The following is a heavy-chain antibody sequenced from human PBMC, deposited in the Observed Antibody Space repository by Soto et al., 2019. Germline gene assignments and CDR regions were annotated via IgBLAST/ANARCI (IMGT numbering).Heavy chain of an antibody. J-gene: IGHJ3*02. CDR3: ARALDSSGWYGDDAFDI. D-gene: IGHD6-19*01. CDR1: GGSISNKY. CDR2: MSTSGVT. Sequence: QVQLQESGPGLVKPSETLSLTCTVSGGSISNKYWSWIRQPAGKGLEWIGRMSTSGVTNYSPSLKSRVTISVDMSKNQFSLKRSSVTATDAAVYYCARALDSSGWYGDDAFDIWGQGTMVTVSS. V-gene: IGHV4-4*07.